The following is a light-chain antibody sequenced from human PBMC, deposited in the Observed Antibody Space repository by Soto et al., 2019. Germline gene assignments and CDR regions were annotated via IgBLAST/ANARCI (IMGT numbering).Light chain of an antibody. Sequence: QSVLTQPRSVSGSPGQSVTISCTGTSSDVGGYNYVSWYQQHPGKAPKLMIYDVSKRPSGVPDRFSGSKSGNTASLTISGLQAEDEADYYCCSYAGSYIDVFGTGTKVTV. CDR2: DVS. J-gene: IGLJ1*01. V-gene: IGLV2-11*01. CDR3: CSYAGSYIDV. CDR1: SSDVGGYNY.